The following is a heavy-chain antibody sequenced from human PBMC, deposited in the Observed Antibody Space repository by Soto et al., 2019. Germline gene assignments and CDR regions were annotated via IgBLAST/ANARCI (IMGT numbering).Heavy chain of an antibody. CDR3: AREGSGGSGSHFDY. Sequence: QVQLVESGGGLVKPGGSLRLSCTASGFTFNDYYMSWIRQAPGKGLEWVSYISSSSTYTNYADSVKGRFTISRDNAKNSLYLQVDSLRAEDTAVYYCAREGSGGSGSHFDYWGQGTLVTVSS. CDR2: ISSSSTYT. V-gene: IGHV3-11*05. J-gene: IGHJ4*02. D-gene: IGHD3-10*01. CDR1: GFTFNDYY.